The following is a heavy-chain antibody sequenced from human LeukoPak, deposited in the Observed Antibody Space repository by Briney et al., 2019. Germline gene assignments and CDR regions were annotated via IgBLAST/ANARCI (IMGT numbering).Heavy chain of an antibody. V-gene: IGHV3-23*01. D-gene: IGHD2-15*01. Sequence: GGSLRLSCGASGFTFTTYAMTWVRQAPGKGLEWVSVIHGSDGSTYYADSVKGRFNISRDNSKNTLYLQMNSLRAEDTAVYHCARGDMWFDPWGQGTLVTVSS. CDR1: GFTFTTYA. J-gene: IGHJ5*02. CDR3: ARGDMWFDP. CDR2: IHGSDGST.